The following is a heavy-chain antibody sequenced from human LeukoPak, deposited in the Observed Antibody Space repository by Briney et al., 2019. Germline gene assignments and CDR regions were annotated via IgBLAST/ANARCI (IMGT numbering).Heavy chain of an antibody. V-gene: IGHV3-23*01. CDR3: AKEPSYCGGECYSIRS. D-gene: IGHD2-21*01. J-gene: IGHJ4*02. CDR2: ISGSGGST. CDR1: GFTFSSYA. Sequence: PGGSLRLSCAASGFTFSSYAMSWVRQAPGKGLEWVTAISGSGGSTYYADSVKGRFTISRDNSKNTLYLQMNSLRAEDTAVYYWAKEPSYCGGECYSIRSRGQGTLVTVSS.